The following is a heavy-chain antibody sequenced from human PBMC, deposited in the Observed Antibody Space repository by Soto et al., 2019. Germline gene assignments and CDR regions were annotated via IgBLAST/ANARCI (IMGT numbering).Heavy chain of an antibody. Sequence: GGSLRLSCAASGFTFSNAWMNWVRQAPGKGLEWVGRIKSKTDGGKIDYAAPVKGRFTISRDDSKNTLYLQMNSLRTEDTAVYYCTTDEIAPTFDYWGQGTLVTVSS. D-gene: IGHD4-17*01. CDR2: IKSKTDGGKI. V-gene: IGHV3-15*07. J-gene: IGHJ4*02. CDR1: GFTFSNAW. CDR3: TTDEIAPTFDY.